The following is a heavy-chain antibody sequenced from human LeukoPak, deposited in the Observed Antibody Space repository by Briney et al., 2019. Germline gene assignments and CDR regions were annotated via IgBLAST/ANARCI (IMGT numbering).Heavy chain of an antibody. CDR1: GGSISSYY. CDR2: IYYSGST. V-gene: IGHV4-59*08. D-gene: IGHD6-19*01. J-gene: IGHJ3*02. CDR3: ARRGSGWGNAFDI. Sequence: SETLSLTCTVSGGSISSYYWSWIRQPPGKGLEWIGYIYYSGSTNCNPSLKSRVTISVDTSKNQFSLKLSSVTAADTAVYYCARRGSGWGNAFDIWGQGTMVTVSS.